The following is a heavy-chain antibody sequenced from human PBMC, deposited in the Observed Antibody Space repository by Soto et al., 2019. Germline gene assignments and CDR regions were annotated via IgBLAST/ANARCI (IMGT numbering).Heavy chain of an antibody. CDR2: INVGDNT. V-gene: IGHV3-66*01. J-gene: IGHJ3*02. CDR1: GLTVSRKY. D-gene: IGHD6-19*01. Sequence: EVQLVESGGGLVQSGGSLGLSCAASGLTVSRKYMTWVRQALGKGLEWVSIINVGDNTYYADSVKGRFTISRDKSKNTLYLQMNSLRAEDTAVYYCARGMSSGWPYVFDIWGQGITVTVSS. CDR3: ARGMSSGWPYVFDI.